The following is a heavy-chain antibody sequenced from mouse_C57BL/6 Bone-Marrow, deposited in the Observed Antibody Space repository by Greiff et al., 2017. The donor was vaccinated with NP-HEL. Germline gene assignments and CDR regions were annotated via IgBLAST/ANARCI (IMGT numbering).Heavy chain of an antibody. D-gene: IGHD2-3*01. V-gene: IGHV1-19*01. CDR2: INPYNGGT. CDR3: AVDGYYDAMDY. Sequence: EVKLQESGPVLVKPGASVKMSCKASGYTFTDYYMNWVKQSHGKSLEWIGVINPYNGGTSYNQKFKGKATLTVDKSSSTDYMELNSLTSEDSAVYYCAVDGYYDAMDYWGQGTSVTVSA. CDR1: GYTFTDYY. J-gene: IGHJ4*01.